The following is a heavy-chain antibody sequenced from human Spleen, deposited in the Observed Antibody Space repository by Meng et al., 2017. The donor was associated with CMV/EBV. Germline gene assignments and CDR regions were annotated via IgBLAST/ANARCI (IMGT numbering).Heavy chain of an antibody. J-gene: IGHJ5*01. V-gene: IGHV3-74*01. CDR2: IYSDGIST. CDR3: FGSGGS. Sequence: GGSLRLSCAVSGINLNTYWMHWVRQVPGKGLVWLSRIYSDGISTRYADSVKGRFTISRDSAKSSLYLQMNSLRVEDTAVYYCFGSGGSWGHGTLVTVSS. D-gene: IGHD3-3*01. CDR1: GINLNTYW.